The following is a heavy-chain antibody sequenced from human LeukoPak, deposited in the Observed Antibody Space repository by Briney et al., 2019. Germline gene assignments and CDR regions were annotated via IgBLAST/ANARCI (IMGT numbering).Heavy chain of an antibody. D-gene: IGHD3-10*01. J-gene: IGHJ4*02. CDR3: ASSSGSGSYYKVSFDY. CDR1: GGTFSSYA. V-gene: IGHV1-18*01. CDR2: ISAYNGNT. Sequence: ASVKVSCKASGGTFSSYAISWVQQAPGQGLEWMGWISAYNGNTNYAQKLQGRVTMTTDTSTSTAYMELRSLRSDDTAVYYCASSSGSGSYYKVSFDYWGQGTLVTVSS.